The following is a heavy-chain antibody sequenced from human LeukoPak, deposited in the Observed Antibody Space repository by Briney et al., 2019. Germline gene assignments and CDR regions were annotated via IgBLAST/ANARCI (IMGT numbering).Heavy chain of an antibody. CDR3: ARLLHDWFDS. J-gene: IGHJ5*01. V-gene: IGHV4-59*08. Sequence: KPSETLSLTCTVSGDSINSYYWSWIRQPPGKGLEWLGYIYYRGSANYNPSPKSRVTISIDTSKNQFSLKLTSVTAADTAVYYCARLLHDWFDSWGQGTLVTVSS. CDR2: IYYRGSA. CDR1: GDSINSYY. D-gene: IGHD4-11*01.